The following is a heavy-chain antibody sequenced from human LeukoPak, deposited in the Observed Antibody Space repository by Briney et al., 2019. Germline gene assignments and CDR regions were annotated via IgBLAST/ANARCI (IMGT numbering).Heavy chain of an antibody. CDR1: GYTFTGYY. CDR2: INPNSGGT. D-gene: IGHD6-19*01. J-gene: IGHJ2*01. Sequence: ASVKVSCKASGYTFTGYYMHWVRQAPGQGLEWMGWINPNSGGTNYAQKFQGRVTMTRDTSISTAYMELSRLRSDDTAVYYCARVSSGWMVTNWYFDLWGRGTLVTVSS. CDR3: ARVSSGWMVTNWYFDL. V-gene: IGHV1-2*02.